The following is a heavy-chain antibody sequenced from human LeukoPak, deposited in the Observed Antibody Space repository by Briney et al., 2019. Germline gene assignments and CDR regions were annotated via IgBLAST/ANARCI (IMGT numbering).Heavy chain of an antibody. V-gene: IGHV1-18*01. CDR1: GYTFTSYG. D-gene: IGHD3-22*01. Sequence: ASVTLSCKASGYTFTSYGISWMRQPPGQGLEWMGWISAYNGNTNYAQKLQGRVTMTTDKSTSTAYMELRSLRSDDTAVYYCARDSYYYDSSTFDYWGQGTLVTVSS. CDR3: ARDSYYYDSSTFDY. J-gene: IGHJ4*02. CDR2: ISAYNGNT.